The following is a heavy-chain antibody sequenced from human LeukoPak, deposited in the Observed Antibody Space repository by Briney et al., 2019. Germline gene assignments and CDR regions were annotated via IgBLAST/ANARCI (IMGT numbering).Heavy chain of an antibody. J-gene: IGHJ4*02. CDR1: GYTFSTYN. CDR3: AGGRWKLLRMDY. CDR2: ISSSSSHT. Sequence: GGSLRLSCADSGYTFSTYNMDWVRQAPGKGLEWVASISSSSSHTYYADSLKGRFIISRVNAKNSLSLQMDILSADDTAVYYCAGGRWKLLRMDYWGQGALVTVSS. V-gene: IGHV3-21*06. D-gene: IGHD3-22*01.